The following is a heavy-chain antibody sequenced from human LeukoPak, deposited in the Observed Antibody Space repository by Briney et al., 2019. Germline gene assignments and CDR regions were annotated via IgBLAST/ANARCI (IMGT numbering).Heavy chain of an antibody. CDR1: GYTFTGSY. CDR3: ARGGAFCSITTCHEFDH. V-gene: IGHV1-2*02. CDR2: TNPSTGGT. D-gene: IGHD2-2*01. Sequence: ASVKVSCKTSGYTFTGSYLHRVRQVPGQGLEWMGWTNPSTGGTKSAQQFEGRVTMTRDTSNTTGYLELRSLRLDDTATYYCARGGAFCSITTCHEFDHWGQGTPVIVSS. J-gene: IGHJ4*02.